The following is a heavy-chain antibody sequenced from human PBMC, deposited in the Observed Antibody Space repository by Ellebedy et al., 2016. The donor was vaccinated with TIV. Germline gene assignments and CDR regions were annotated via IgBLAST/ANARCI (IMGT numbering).Heavy chain of an antibody. Sequence: GESLKISCTASGFTFSYYAMSWIRQAPGRGLGWVSTVSYTGAATYFADSVKGRFTISRDNSKNTLYLHMDSLRAADTAIYYCAKVMTGYSYAPDDFWGQGTLVTVSS. J-gene: IGHJ4*02. CDR3: AKVMTGYSYAPDDF. V-gene: IGHV3-23*01. D-gene: IGHD5-18*01. CDR1: GFTFSYYA. CDR2: VSYTGAAT.